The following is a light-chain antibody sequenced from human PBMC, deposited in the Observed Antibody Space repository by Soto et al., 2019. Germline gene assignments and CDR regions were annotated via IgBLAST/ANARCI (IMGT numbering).Light chain of an antibody. V-gene: IGLV2-11*01. Sequence: QSVLTQPRSVSGSPGQSVTISCTGTSSDFGGDDFVSWYQHHPAKAPKLMIYDVSKRPSGVPDRFSGSKSGNTASLTISGLQAEDEADYYCCSYAGSYTLYVFGTGTKVTVL. CDR3: CSYAGSYTLYV. J-gene: IGLJ1*01. CDR1: SSDFGGDDF. CDR2: DVS.